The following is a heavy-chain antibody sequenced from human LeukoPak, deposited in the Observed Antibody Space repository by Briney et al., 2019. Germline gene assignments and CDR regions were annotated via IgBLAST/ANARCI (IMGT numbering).Heavy chain of an antibody. D-gene: IGHD3-10*02. Sequence: GGSLRLSCAASGFTFSSYAMHWVRQAPGKGLEWVAVISYDGSNKYYADSVKGRFTISRDNAKNSLYLQMNSLRAEDTAVYYCAELGITMIGGVWGKGTTVTVSS. CDR3: AELGITMIGGV. CDR1: GFTFSSYA. CDR2: ISYDGSNK. J-gene: IGHJ6*04. V-gene: IGHV3-30*04.